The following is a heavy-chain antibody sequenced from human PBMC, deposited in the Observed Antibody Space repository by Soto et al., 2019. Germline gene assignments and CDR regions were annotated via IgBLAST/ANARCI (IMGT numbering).Heavy chain of an antibody. J-gene: IGHJ5*01. CDR2: ILYDGSNK. Sequence: GGSLRLSCADSGFTFSSYAMHWVRQATGKGLEWVAFILYDGSNKYYAAYVKGRFTLSRDNSKNTLYLQMNSLSAEDTAGLNGATEGVRYRRSSSWKILDSWGQGTLVTVFS. CDR1: GFTFSSYA. D-gene: IGHD6-13*01. V-gene: IGHV3-30-3*01. CDR3: ATEGVRYRRSSSWKILDS.